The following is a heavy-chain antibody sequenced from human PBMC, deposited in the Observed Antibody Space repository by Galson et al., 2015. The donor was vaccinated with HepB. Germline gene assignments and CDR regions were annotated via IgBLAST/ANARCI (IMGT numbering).Heavy chain of an antibody. CDR1: GGSVSSSSDY. D-gene: IGHD2-2*01. V-gene: IGHV4-39*02. CDR2: IHYSGST. CDR3: ARRGASTNAFDI. J-gene: IGHJ3*02. Sequence: ETLSLTCTVSGGSVSSSSDYWGCFRQPPGKGLEWIGSIHYSGSTFYSPSLKSRVTISVDTSKNHFSLKLSSVTAADTAVYYCARRGASTNAFDIWGQGTMVTVSS.